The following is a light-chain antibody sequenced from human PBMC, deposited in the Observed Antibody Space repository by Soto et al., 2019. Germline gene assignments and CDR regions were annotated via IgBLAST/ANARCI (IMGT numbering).Light chain of an antibody. CDR3: ETWYSNTHKV. J-gene: IGLJ3*02. Sequence: QSVLTQSSSASASLGSSVKLTCILSSGHSTYIIAWHQQQPGKAPRFLMTLDRSGSYNRGSGVPNRFSGSSSGADRYLTISNLQFEDEGDYYCETWYSNTHKVFGGGTKVTVL. CDR1: SGHSTYI. CDR2: LDRSGSY. V-gene: IGLV4-60*02.